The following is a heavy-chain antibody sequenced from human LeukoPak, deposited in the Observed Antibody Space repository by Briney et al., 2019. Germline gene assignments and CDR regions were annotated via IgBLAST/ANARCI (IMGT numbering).Heavy chain of an antibody. CDR1: GFTFSGCA. D-gene: IGHD5-18*01. Sequence: ASVKVSCKASGFTFSGCAMQWLRQARGQRLEWIGCIVVGTGKKDYAQRFQERVTITTDMTTSTAYMELSSLRSEDTAVYYCAAGVGYTYGLSLGATALISDIWGQGTKVTVSA. CDR2: IVVGTGKK. V-gene: IGHV1-58*02. CDR3: AAGVGYTYGLSLGATALISDI. J-gene: IGHJ3*02.